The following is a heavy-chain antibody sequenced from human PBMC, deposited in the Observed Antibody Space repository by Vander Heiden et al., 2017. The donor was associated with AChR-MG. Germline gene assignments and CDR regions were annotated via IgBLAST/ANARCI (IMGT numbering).Heavy chain of an antibody. J-gene: IGHJ6*02. CDR1: GGSISSSSYY. D-gene: IGHD6-19*01. V-gene: IGHV4-39*01. Sequence: QLQLQESGPGLVKPSETLSLTCTVPGGSISSSSYYWGWIRQPPGKGLEWIGSIYYSGSTYYNPSLKSRVTISVDTSKNQFSLKLSSVTAADTAVYYCASLRSSGWYGKADYGMDVWGQGTTVTVSS. CDR2: IYYSGST. CDR3: ASLRSSGWYGKADYGMDV.